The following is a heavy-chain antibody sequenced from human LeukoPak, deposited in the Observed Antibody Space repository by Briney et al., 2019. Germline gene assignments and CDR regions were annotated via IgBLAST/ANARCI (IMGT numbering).Heavy chain of an antibody. CDR1: GFAFSYYY. Sequence: PGGSLRLSCAASGFAFSYYYMTWISQAPGKGLEWVSVIYSGGSTYYADSVKGRFTISRDNSKNTLYLQMNSLKAEDTAVYYCARGENNWGIDALDFWGQGTMVTVSS. CDR3: ARGENNWGIDALDF. CDR2: IYSGGST. D-gene: IGHD3-16*01. J-gene: IGHJ3*01. V-gene: IGHV3-66*01.